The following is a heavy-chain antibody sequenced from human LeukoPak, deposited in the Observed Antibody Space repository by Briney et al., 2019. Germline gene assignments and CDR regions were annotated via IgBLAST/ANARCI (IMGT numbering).Heavy chain of an antibody. D-gene: IGHD2-21*01. CDR2: IYTSGST. CDR1: GGSISSYY. Sequence: SETLSLTCTVSGGSISSYYWSWIRQPAGKGLEWIGRIYTSGSTNYNPSLKSRVTISVDASKNQFSLKLNSVTAADTAVYYCARQHVGVVSSWFDPWGQGIRVIVSS. J-gene: IGHJ5*02. V-gene: IGHV4-4*07. CDR3: ARQHVGVVSSWFDP.